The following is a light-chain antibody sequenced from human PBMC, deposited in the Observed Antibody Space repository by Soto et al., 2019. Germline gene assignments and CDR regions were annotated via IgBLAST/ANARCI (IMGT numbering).Light chain of an antibody. CDR3: QKYNIAPWT. V-gene: IGKV1-27*01. J-gene: IGKJ1*01. CDR1: QAISNY. Sequence: DIQMTQSPSSLSAYVGDRVTITCRASQAISNYLAWYQQKPGKVPKLLIYAASTLQSGVPSRFSGGGSGTDFTLTISSLQPEDVATYYCQKYNIAPWTFGQGNKVEIK. CDR2: AAS.